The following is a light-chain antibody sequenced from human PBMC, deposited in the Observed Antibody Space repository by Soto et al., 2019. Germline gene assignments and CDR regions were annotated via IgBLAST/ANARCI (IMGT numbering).Light chain of an antibody. J-gene: IGKJ1*01. CDR1: QSISSW. V-gene: IGKV1-5*03. CDR3: QQYITDSRT. Sequence: DIQMTQSPSTLSASVGDRVTITCRASQSISSWLAWYQQKPGKAPNLLIYKASSLKSGVPSRFSGSGSGTEFTLTISSLQPDDFATYYCQQYITDSRTFGQGTRWIS. CDR2: KAS.